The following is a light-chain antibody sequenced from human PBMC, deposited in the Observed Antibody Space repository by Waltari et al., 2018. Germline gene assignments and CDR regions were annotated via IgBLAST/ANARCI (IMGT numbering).Light chain of an antibody. CDR2: KAS. J-gene: IGKJ2*01. V-gene: IGKV1-5*03. CDR3: QQYNSYLYT. Sequence: DIQMTQSPSTLSASVGDRVTITCRASQSISSWLAWYQQKPGKAPKLLIYKASSLESGVPSMFSGSRSGTEFTLTISSLQPDDFATYYCQQYNSYLYTFGQGTKLEIK. CDR1: QSISSW.